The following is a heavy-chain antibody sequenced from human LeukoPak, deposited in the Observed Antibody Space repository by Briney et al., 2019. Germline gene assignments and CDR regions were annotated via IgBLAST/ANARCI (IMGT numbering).Heavy chain of an antibody. D-gene: IGHD1-26*01. J-gene: IGHJ3*02. V-gene: IGHV3-7*05. CDR2: IKQDGSER. Sequence: PGGSLRLSCAASGFTFSSYWMSWVRQAPGKGLEWVASIKQDGSERYYVDSVKGRFTISRDNAKNSLYLQINSLRAEDTAVYYCASLKWAFDIWGQGTRVTVSS. CDR3: ASLKWAFDI. CDR1: GFTFSSYW.